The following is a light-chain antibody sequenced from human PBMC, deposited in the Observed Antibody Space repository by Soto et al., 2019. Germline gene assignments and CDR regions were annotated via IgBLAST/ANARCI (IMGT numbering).Light chain of an antibody. Sequence: DIQMTQSPSTLSASVGDRGTITCRASQSISSWLAWYQQKPRKAPKLLIYKASSLEGGVPSRFSGSGSGTEFTLTITSLQPDDFATYYCQQYYLYPLTFGGGTKVEIK. CDR2: KAS. V-gene: IGKV1-5*03. CDR3: QQYYLYPLT. CDR1: QSISSW. J-gene: IGKJ4*01.